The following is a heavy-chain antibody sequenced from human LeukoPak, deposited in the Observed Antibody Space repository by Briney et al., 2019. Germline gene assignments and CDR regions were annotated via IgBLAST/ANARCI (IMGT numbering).Heavy chain of an antibody. V-gene: IGHV1-69*13. D-gene: IGHD1-26*01. CDR1: GGTFTSYA. CDR3: ARKLRLGGNWFDP. Sequence: ASVKVSCKTSGGTFTSYAITWVRQAPGQGLEWMGKIIPVSGTTNYAQKFQGRVTFTADESTSTAYMELSSLRSEDTALYYCARKLRLGGNWFDPWGQGTLVTVSS. J-gene: IGHJ5*02. CDR2: IIPVSGTT.